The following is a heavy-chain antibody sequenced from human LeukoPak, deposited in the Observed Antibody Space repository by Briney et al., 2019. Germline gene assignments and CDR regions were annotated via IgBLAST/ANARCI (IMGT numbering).Heavy chain of an antibody. CDR3: ARVRTSYYDSSADAFDI. J-gene: IGHJ3*02. V-gene: IGHV3-48*04. Sequence: GGSLRLSCAASGFTFSTYSMNWVRQAPGKGLEWVSYISSSGSTIYYADSVKGRFTISRDNAKNSLYLQMNSLRAEDTAVYYCARVRTSYYDSSADAFDIWGQGTMVTVSS. D-gene: IGHD3-22*01. CDR1: GFTFSTYS. CDR2: ISSSGSTI.